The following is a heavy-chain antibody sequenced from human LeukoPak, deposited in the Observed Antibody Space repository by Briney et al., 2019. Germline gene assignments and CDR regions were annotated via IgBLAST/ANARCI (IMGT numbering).Heavy chain of an antibody. D-gene: IGHD3-9*01. CDR1: GFTFSSYS. CDR2: ISSSSSTI. CDR3: ARVFERYYNILTGYYDY. Sequence: GGSLRLSCATSGFTFSSYSMNWVRQAPGKGLEWVSYISSSSSTIYYADSVKGRFTISRDNAKNSLYLQMNSLRAEDTAVYYCARVFERYYNILTGYYDYWGQGTLVTVSS. V-gene: IGHV3-48*01. J-gene: IGHJ4*02.